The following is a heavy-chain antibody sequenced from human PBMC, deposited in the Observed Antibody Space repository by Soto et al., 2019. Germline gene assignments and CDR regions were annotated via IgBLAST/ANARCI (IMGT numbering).Heavy chain of an antibody. D-gene: IGHD2-15*01. J-gene: IGHJ3*02. V-gene: IGHV4-34*01. Sequence: QVPLQQWGAGLLKPSETLSLTCAVYGGSFRGYYWIWIRQPPGKGLEWIGEINHSGSTNYNPSLKSRVTISVDRSKTQFSLKLSSVTAADTAVYYCARGLITYCSGGSCYPEANAFDIWGQGTMVTVSS. CDR2: INHSGST. CDR3: ARGLITYCSGGSCYPEANAFDI. CDR1: GGSFRGYY.